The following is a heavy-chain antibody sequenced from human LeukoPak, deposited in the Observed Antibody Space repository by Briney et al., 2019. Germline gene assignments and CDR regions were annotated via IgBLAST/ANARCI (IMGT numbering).Heavy chain of an antibody. CDR3: AKAPGPGIVGATIYFDY. CDR1: GFTFDDYA. CDR2: ISWNSGSI. J-gene: IGHJ4*02. V-gene: IGHV3-9*01. Sequence: GGSLRLSCAAFGFTFDDYAMHWVRQALGKGLEWVSGISWNSGSIGYADSVKGRFTISRDNAKNSLYLQMNSLRAEDTALYYCAKAPGPGIVGATIYFDYWGQGTLVTVSS. D-gene: IGHD1-26*01.